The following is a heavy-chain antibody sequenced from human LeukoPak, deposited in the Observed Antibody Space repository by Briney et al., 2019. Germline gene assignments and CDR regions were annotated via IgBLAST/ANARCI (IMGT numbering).Heavy chain of an antibody. CDR3: AREEGGSFLFDY. D-gene: IGHD1-26*01. V-gene: IGHV1-69*05. CDR1: GGTFSSYA. J-gene: IGHJ4*02. Sequence: SVNVSCKASGGTFSSYAISWVRQAPGQGLEWMGGIIPIFGTANYAQKFQGRVTITTDESTSTAYMELSSLRSEDTAVYYCAREEGGSFLFDYWGQGTLVTVSS. CDR2: IIPIFGTA.